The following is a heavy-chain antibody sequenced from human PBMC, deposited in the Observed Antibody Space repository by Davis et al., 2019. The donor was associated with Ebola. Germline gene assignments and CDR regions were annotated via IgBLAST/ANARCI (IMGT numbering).Heavy chain of an antibody. Sequence: GGSLRLSCAASGFTFSSYAMNWVRLAPGKGLEWVGRIKRHTDEGTIDYAAPVKGRFTISRDDAKNTMYLQMTSLKIEDTAIYYCTTDEGGSRYWGQGTLVIVSS. J-gene: IGHJ4*02. CDR3: TTDEGGSRY. V-gene: IGHV3-15*07. CDR1: GFTFSSYA. CDR2: IKRHTDEGTI. D-gene: IGHD1-26*01.